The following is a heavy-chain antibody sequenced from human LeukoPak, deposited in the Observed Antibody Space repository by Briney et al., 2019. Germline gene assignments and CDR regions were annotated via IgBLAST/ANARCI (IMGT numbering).Heavy chain of an antibody. CDR3: AILPGYSSGWYEVNY. J-gene: IGHJ4*02. D-gene: IGHD6-13*01. CDR2: IWYDGSNE. V-gene: IGHV3-33*01. Sequence: PGGSLRLSCAASGFTFSNSGMHWVRQAPGKGLEWVAVIWYDGSNEYYADAVKGRFIISRDNSKNTVHLQMNSLRVEDTSVYYCAILPGYSSGWYEVNYWGQGTLVTVSS. CDR1: GFTFSNSG.